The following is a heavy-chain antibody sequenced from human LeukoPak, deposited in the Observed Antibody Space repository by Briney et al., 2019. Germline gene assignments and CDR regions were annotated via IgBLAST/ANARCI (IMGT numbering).Heavy chain of an antibody. D-gene: IGHD6-13*01. Sequence: GASVKVSCKASGYTFTSYYMHWVRQAPGQGLEWMGWINPNSGGTNYAQKFQGRVTMTRDTSISTAYMELSRPRSDDTAVYYCARGLRIAATFYYYYMDVWGKGTTVTISS. CDR2: INPNSGGT. J-gene: IGHJ6*03. CDR1: GYTFTSYY. V-gene: IGHV1-2*02. CDR3: ARGLRIAATFYYYYMDV.